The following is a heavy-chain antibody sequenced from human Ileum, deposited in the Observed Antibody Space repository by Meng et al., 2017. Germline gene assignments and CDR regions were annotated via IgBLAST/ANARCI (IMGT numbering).Heavy chain of an antibody. V-gene: IGHV4-4*02. J-gene: IGHJ4*02. CDR2: IYLAGSP. CDR3: VRHGGKYFDS. CDR1: GGSISSSFY. Sequence: QVRLREVGPGRVEPSGALSPTCIVSGGSISSSFYWSWVRQSQGKGLEWIGQIYLAGSPNYNPSLESRVTISVDKSKNQFSLRLTSVTAADTAIFYCVRHGGKYFDSWGQGTLVPSPQ. D-gene: IGHD2-15*01.